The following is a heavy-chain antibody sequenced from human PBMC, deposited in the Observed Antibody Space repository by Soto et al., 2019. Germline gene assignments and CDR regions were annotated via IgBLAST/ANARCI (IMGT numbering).Heavy chain of an antibody. CDR2: IIPNIGIT. V-gene: IGHV1-69*02. Sequence: VKVSCKASGGTFSSYTISWVRQAPGQGLEWMGRIIPNIGITNYAQKFQGRVTMTTDTSTSTAYMELSRLRSDDTAVYYCARDKKYCSGGSCYPNYYYYYMDVWGKGTTVTVSS. CDR3: ARDKKYCSGGSCYPNYYYYYMDV. J-gene: IGHJ6*03. D-gene: IGHD2-15*01. CDR1: GGTFSSYT.